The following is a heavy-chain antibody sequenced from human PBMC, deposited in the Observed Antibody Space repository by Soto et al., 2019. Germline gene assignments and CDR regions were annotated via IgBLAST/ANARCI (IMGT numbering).Heavy chain of an antibody. V-gene: IGHV1-46*01. CDR3: GRDHYYDSSGLRARDAFDI. CDR2: INPSGGST. Sequence: ASVKVSCKASGYTFTSYYMHWVRQAPGQGLEWMGIINPSGGSTSYAQKFQGRVTMTRDTSTSTVYMELSSLRSEDTAVYYCGRDHYYDSSGLRARDAFDIWGQGTMVT. D-gene: IGHD3-22*01. CDR1: GYTFTSYY. J-gene: IGHJ3*02.